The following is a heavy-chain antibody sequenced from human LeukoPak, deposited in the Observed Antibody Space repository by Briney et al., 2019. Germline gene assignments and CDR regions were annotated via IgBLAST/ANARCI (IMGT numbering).Heavy chain of an antibody. D-gene: IGHD3-10*01. CDR3: TRHNRYSGVFDY. V-gene: IGHV3-73*01. CDR1: GFTFSGSA. Sequence: PGGSLRLSCAASGFTFSGSAMHWVRQASGKGLEWVGRIRSKANSYATAYAASVKGRSTISRDDSKNTAYLQMNSLKTEDTAVYYCTRHNRYSGVFDYWGQGTLVTVSS. J-gene: IGHJ4*02. CDR2: IRSKANSYAT.